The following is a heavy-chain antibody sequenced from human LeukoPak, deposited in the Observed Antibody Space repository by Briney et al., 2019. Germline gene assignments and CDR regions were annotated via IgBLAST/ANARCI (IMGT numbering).Heavy chain of an antibody. Sequence: SETLSLTCTVSGYSITSGYNWAWIRQPPGKVLEWIGSIYHSGSAYYNPSLKSRVTISVDTSKNQFSLKLSSVTAADTAVYYCARYQLPYYFDYWGQGTLVTVSS. V-gene: IGHV4-38-2*02. J-gene: IGHJ4*02. CDR1: GYSITSGYN. D-gene: IGHD2-2*01. CDR2: IYHSGSA. CDR3: ARYQLPYYFDY.